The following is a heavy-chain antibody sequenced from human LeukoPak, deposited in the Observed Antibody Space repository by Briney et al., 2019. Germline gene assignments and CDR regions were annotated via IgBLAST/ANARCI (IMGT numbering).Heavy chain of an antibody. CDR2: IHHSGST. CDR1: GGSISSGGYS. Sequence: PSETLSLTCAVSGGSISSGGYSWSWIRQPPGKGLEWIGYIHHSGSTYYNPSPKSRVTISVDRSKNQFSLKLSSVTAADTAVYYCARDDSSGYYPIYWGQGTLVTVSS. D-gene: IGHD3-22*01. V-gene: IGHV4-30-2*01. CDR3: ARDDSSGYYPIY. J-gene: IGHJ4*02.